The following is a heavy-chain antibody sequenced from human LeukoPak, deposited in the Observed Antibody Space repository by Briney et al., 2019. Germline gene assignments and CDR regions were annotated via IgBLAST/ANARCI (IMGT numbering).Heavy chain of an antibody. D-gene: IGHD1-26*01. CDR1: GGSISSYY. CDR2: IYYSGST. CDR3: ARLMERAFDI. Sequence: PETLSLTCTVSGGSISSYYWSWIRQPPGKGLEWIGYIYYSGSTNYNPSLKSRVTISVDTSKNQFSLKLSSVTAADTAVYYCARLMERAFDIWGQGTMVTVSS. J-gene: IGHJ3*02. V-gene: IGHV4-59*08.